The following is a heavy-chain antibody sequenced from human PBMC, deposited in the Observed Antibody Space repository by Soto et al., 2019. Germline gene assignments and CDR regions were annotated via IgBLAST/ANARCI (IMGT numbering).Heavy chain of an antibody. V-gene: IGHV3-64*01. CDR2: ISSNGGST. Sequence: EVQLVESGGGLVQPGGALRLSCAASGFTFSSYAMHWVRQAPGKGLEYVSAISSNGGSTYYANSVKGRFTISRDNSKNTLYLQMGSLRAEDMAADYCARGPGYYFDYWGQGTLVTVSS. CDR3: ARGPGYYFDY. CDR1: GFTFSSYA. J-gene: IGHJ4*02.